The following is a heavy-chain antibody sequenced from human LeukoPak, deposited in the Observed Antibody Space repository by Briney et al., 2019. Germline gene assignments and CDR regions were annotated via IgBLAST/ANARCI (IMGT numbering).Heavy chain of an antibody. J-gene: IGHJ4*02. Sequence: SETLSLTCTVSDGSLSSYYWSWIRQPAGKGLEWIGRIYTSGSTSYNPSLKSRVTMSVDTSKTQFSLKLSSVTAADTAVYYCARDTISGHFDYWGQGTLVTVFS. CDR1: DGSLSSYY. D-gene: IGHD6-25*01. CDR3: ARDTISGHFDY. CDR2: IYTSGST. V-gene: IGHV4-4*07.